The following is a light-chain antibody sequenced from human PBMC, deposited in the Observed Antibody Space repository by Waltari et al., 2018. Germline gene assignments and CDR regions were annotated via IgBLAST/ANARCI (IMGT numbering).Light chain of an antibody. V-gene: IGLV1-44*01. Sequence: VLTQPPSASGPPGQRVTISCSGSSSNIGTNTVPWYQQPPGTAPKLLMYNTKQGPEGGPSRLSGPKSGTSASLAISGLQSEDEADYYCATWDGSLNGPYVFGTGTKVTVL. CDR1: SSNIGTNT. J-gene: IGLJ1*01. CDR2: NTK. CDR3: ATWDGSLNGPYV.